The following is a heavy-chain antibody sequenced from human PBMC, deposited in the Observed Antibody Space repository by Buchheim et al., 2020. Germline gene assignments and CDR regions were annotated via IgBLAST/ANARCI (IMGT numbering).Heavy chain of an antibody. CDR3: AKLGSSGDWNYGNNWFDP. CDR1: GFTFSSYA. D-gene: IGHD1-7*01. J-gene: IGHJ5*02. CDR2: ISGSGGST. Sequence: EVQLLESGGGLVQPGGSLRLSCAASGFTFSSYAMSWVRQAPGKGLEWVSAISGSGGSTYYADSVKGRFTISRDNSKNTLYLQMNSLRAEDTAVYYCAKLGSSGDWNYGNNWFDPWGQGTL. V-gene: IGHV3-23*01.